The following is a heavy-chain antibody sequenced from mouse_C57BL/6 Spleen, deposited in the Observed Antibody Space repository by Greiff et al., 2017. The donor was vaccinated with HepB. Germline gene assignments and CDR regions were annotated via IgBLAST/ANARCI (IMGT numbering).Heavy chain of an antibody. CDR1: GFTFSDYG. D-gene: IGHD1-1*01. J-gene: IGHJ2*01. CDR2: ISSGSSTI. CDR3: ARSYYYGSSSFDY. V-gene: IGHV5-17*01. Sequence: DVKLVESGGGLVKPGGSLKLSCAASGFTFSDYGMHWVRQAPEKGLEWVAYISSGSSTIYYADTVKGRFTISRDNAKNTLFLQMTSLRSEDTAMYYCARSYYYGSSSFDYWGQGTTLTVSS.